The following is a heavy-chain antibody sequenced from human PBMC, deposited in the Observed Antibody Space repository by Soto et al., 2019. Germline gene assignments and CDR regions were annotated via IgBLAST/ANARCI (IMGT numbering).Heavy chain of an antibody. D-gene: IGHD7-27*01. CDR3: ARVGTVTTDY. CDR1: GGSVSSGSYY. V-gene: IGHV4-61*01. Sequence: QVQLQESGPGLVKPSETLSLTCTVSGGSVSSGSYYWSWIRQPPGKGLEWIGYIYYSGSTNYNPSLKSRVTISVDTSKNQFSLKLSAVTAADTAVYYCARVGTVTTDYWGQGTLVTVSS. J-gene: IGHJ4*02. CDR2: IYYSGST.